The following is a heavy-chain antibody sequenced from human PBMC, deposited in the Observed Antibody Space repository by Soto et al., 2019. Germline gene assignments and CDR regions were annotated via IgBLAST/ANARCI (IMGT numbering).Heavy chain of an antibody. CDR1: GDGFSNYG. Sequence: VKLVQSGAEVKKPGASVRVSCKASGDGFSNYGFSWVRQAPGQGLEWMGWISAYDGQTNYTKKFQGRVTMTTDTSSRTDYMELRSLRSDDTAVYYWARVWYYDSSGYYAFDYWGLGTLVTVSS. CDR3: ARVWYYDSSGYYAFDY. J-gene: IGHJ4*02. D-gene: IGHD3-22*01. V-gene: IGHV1-18*01. CDR2: ISAYDGQT.